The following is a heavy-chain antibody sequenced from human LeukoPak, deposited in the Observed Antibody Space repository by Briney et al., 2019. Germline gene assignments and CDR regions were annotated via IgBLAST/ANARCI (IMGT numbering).Heavy chain of an antibody. V-gene: IGHV1-2*02. Sequence: ASVKVSCKASGYTFTGYYMHWVRQAPGQGLEWMGWINPNSGGTNYAQKFQGRVTMTRDTSISTAHMELSRLRSDDTAVYYCARGAGYCSGGSCYQRFDPWGQGTLVTVSS. D-gene: IGHD2-15*01. CDR2: INPNSGGT. CDR1: GYTFTGYY. J-gene: IGHJ5*02. CDR3: ARGAGYCSGGSCYQRFDP.